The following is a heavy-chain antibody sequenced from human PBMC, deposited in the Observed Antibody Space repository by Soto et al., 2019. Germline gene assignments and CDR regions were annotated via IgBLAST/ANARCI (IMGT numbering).Heavy chain of an antibody. D-gene: IGHD6-13*01. J-gene: IGHJ4*02. CDR2: IHYSGTT. Sequence: SETLSLTCTVSGGSMRNYFWTWIRQPPGKGLEWIGYIHYSGTTSFFPSYNPSLRSRVTISEDTSKNQFSLKLLSVTTADTAVYFCAAGEASSRNLAPYYLDFWGQGSLVTVS. CDR3: AAGEASSRNLAPYYLDF. V-gene: IGHV4-59*01. CDR1: GGSMRNYF.